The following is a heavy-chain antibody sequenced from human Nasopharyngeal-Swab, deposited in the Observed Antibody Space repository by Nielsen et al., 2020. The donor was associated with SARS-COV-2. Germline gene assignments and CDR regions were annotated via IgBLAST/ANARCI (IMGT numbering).Heavy chain of an antibody. J-gene: IGHJ4*02. V-gene: IGHV3-64*02. D-gene: IGHD2-8*02. CDR1: GFPFGKYW. Sequence: GKSRRISCEAPGFPFGKYWIHWVRQAQGKGRKYLSAVGGDGVTTHYADSLKGRFTISRDNSKNTVYLQLGSLTAEDMAVYFCARGTPGIPGVDYWGQGTLVTVSS. CDR3: ARGTPGIPGVDY. CDR2: VGGDGVTT.